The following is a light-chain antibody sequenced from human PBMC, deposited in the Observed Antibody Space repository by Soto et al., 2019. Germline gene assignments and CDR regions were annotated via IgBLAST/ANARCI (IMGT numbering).Light chain of an antibody. V-gene: IGKV1-12*01. CDR2: AAS. Sequence: DIQMTQSPSSLSASVGDRVTITCQASQDISNYLNWYQQKPGKAPKLLISAASTLQSGVPARFSGSGSGTDFTLSITSLQPEDFATYYCQQLNTFPVTFGGGTKVEIK. J-gene: IGKJ4*01. CDR1: QDISNY. CDR3: QQLNTFPVT.